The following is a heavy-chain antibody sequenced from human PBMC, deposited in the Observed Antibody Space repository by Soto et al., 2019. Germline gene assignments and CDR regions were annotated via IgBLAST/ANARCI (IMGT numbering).Heavy chain of an antibody. D-gene: IGHD6-19*01. CDR3: AKDRLQWLAPDAEYFQH. J-gene: IGHJ1*01. Sequence: QVQLVESGGGVVQPGRSLRLSCAASGFTFSSYGMHWVRQAPGKGLEWVAVISYDGSNKYYADSVKGRFTISRDNSKNTLYLQMNSLIAEDTAVYYCAKDRLQWLAPDAEYFQHWGQGTLVTVSS. CDR2: ISYDGSNK. CDR1: GFTFSSYG. V-gene: IGHV3-30*18.